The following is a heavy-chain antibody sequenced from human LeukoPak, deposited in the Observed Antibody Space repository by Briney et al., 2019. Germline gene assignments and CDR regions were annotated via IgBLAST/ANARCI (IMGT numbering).Heavy chain of an antibody. D-gene: IGHD3-10*01. CDR1: GFTFDDCA. CDR2: ISWNSGSI. V-gene: IGHV3-9*01. CDR3: AKDTWGEY. Sequence: GGSLRLSCAASGFTFDDCAMHWVRQAPGKGLEWVSGISWNSGSIGYADSVKGRFTISRDNAKNSLYLQMNSLRVEDTAVYYCAKDTWGEYWGQGTLVTVSS. J-gene: IGHJ4*02.